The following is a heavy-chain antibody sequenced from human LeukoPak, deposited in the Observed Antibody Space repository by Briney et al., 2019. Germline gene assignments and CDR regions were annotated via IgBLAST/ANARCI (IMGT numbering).Heavy chain of an antibody. J-gene: IGHJ4*02. CDR3: ARGGYYYDSSGILLFDY. V-gene: IGHV3-33*01. CDR2: IWYDGSNK. Sequence: PGRSLRLSSAASGFTFSSYGMHWVRQAPGKGLEWVAVIWYDGSNKYYADSVKGRFTISRDNSKNTLYLQMNSLRAEDTAVYYCARGGYYYDSSGILLFDYWGQGTLVTVSS. CDR1: GFTFSSYG. D-gene: IGHD3-22*01.